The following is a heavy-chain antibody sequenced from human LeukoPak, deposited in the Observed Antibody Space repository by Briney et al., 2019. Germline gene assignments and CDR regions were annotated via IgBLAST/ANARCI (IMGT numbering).Heavy chain of an antibody. J-gene: IGHJ3*02. CDR2: IKQDGSEK. CDR1: GFTFSSYW. CDR3: ARGGRGSAAVVAPRSFDI. Sequence: PGGSLRLSCAASGFTFSSYWMSWVRQAPGKGLEWVANIKQDGSEKYYVDSVKGRFIISRDTSKNTMDLQMNSLRPEDSALYFCARGGRGSAAVVAPRSFDIWGQGTMVAVSS. V-gene: IGHV3-7*03. D-gene: IGHD3-22*01.